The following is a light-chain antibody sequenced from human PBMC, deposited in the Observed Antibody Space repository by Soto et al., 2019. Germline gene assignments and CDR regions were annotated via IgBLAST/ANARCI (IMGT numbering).Light chain of an antibody. CDR2: GAS. CDR1: QSVSNY. J-gene: IGKJ4*01. V-gene: IGKV3-20*01. CDR3: QQYGTSPLT. Sequence: EMVMTQAPATLSVSPGARGTLFCRASQSVSNYLAWYQQKPGQAPRLLISGASSRATGIPDRFSGSGYGTDFNLTITGLVPEDFAVYYCQQYGTSPLTFGGGTKVDIK.